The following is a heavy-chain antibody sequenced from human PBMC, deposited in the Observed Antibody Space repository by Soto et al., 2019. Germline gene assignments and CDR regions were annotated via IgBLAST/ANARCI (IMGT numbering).Heavy chain of an antibody. CDR3: ARVIGGYDYYYYYGMDV. CDR2: IYYRGST. Sequence: LETLCLTCTVSGGSISSYDGSWIRQPPGKGLEWIGYIYYRGSTNYNPSLKSRVTISVATSKNQFSLKLSSVTAADTAVYYCARVIGGYDYYYYYGMDVWGQGTTVTVSS. V-gene: IGHV4-59*01. CDR1: GGSISSYD. D-gene: IGHD5-12*01. J-gene: IGHJ6*02.